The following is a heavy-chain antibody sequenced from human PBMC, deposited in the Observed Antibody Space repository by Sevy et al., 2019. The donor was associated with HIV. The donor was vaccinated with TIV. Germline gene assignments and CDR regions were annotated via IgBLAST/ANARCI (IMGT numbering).Heavy chain of an antibody. CDR3: ARLTTMPTSDLYGMDV. CDR1: GYTFTDYY. J-gene: IGHJ6*02. Sequence: VSVKVSCKASGYTFTDYYIHWVRQAPGQRLEWMAWINPNDGVTNYAQRFQGGVTVTRDTSISTGYMELRRLRSDDTAIYYCARLTTMPTSDLYGMDVWGQGTTVTVSS. V-gene: IGHV1-2*02. D-gene: IGHD1-1*01. CDR2: INPNDGVT.